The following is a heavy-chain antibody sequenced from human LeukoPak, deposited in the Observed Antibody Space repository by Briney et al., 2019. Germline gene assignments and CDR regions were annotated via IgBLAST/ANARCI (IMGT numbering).Heavy chain of an antibody. CDR3: AGRVTGYSSGYVY. V-gene: IGHV3-23*01. D-gene: IGHD5-18*01. J-gene: IGHJ4*02. CDR2: ISGSAGKI. CDR1: RFTFSTYA. Sequence: GGSLRLSCAASRFTFSTYAMSWVRQAPGKGLDWVSVISGSAGKIRYAGSVKGRFTISRDNSENTVYLQMNNLRAEDTAVYYCAGRVTGYSSGYVYWGQGTLVTVSS.